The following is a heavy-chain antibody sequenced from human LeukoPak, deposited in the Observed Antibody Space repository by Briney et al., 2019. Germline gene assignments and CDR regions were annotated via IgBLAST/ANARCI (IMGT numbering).Heavy chain of an antibody. D-gene: IGHD5-24*01. CDR2: ISYDGSNK. V-gene: IGHV3-30*18. J-gene: IGHJ6*02. Sequence: GGSLRLSCAASGFIFSNYGMHWVRQAPGKGLEWVAVISYDGSNKHYADSGKGRFTISRDNSKNTLYLQMNSLRAKDTAVYYCAKDRERWLQLIFYGIDVWGQGTTVTVSS. CDR1: GFIFSNYG. CDR3: AKDRERWLQLIFYGIDV.